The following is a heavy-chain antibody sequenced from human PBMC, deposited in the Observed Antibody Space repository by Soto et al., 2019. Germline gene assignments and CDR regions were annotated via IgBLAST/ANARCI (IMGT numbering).Heavy chain of an antibody. CDR1: GGTFSSYT. CDR2: IIPILGIA. Sequence: SVKVSCKASGGTFSSYTISWVRQAPGQGLEWMGRIIPILGIANYAQKFQGGVTITADKSTSAAYMELSSLRSEDTAVYYCARAGPVYTMVRGVQYPLDYWGQGTLVTVSS. CDR3: ARAGPVYTMVRGVQYPLDY. D-gene: IGHD3-10*01. J-gene: IGHJ4*02. V-gene: IGHV1-69*02.